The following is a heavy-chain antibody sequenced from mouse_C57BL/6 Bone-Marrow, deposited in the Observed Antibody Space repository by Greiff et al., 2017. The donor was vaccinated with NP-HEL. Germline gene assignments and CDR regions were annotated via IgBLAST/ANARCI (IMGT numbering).Heavy chain of an antibody. V-gene: IGHV5-6*01. Sequence: EVQLVESGGDLVKPGGSLKLSCAASGFTFSSYGMSWVRQTPDKRLEWVATISSGGSYTYYPDSVKGRFTISRDNAKNTLYLQMSSLKSEDTAMYYCARPFITTVAFDYWGQGTTLTVSS. D-gene: IGHD1-1*01. CDR3: ARPFITTVAFDY. CDR2: ISSGGSYT. CDR1: GFTFSSYG. J-gene: IGHJ2*01.